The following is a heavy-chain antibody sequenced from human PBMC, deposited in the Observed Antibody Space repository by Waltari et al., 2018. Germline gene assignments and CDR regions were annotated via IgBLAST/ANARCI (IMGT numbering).Heavy chain of an antibody. V-gene: IGHV3-74*01. Sequence: EVQLVESGGGLVQPGGSLRLSCAASGNTLGNYYMHWDRQAPGKGLVWVSHINGTGSTTRYADSVKGRFTISRDNAKKMLYLQMNSLRAEDTAVYFCAREVDAFDVWGQGTMVTVSS. CDR1: GNTLGNYY. CDR3: AREVDAFDV. J-gene: IGHJ3*01. CDR2: INGTGSTT.